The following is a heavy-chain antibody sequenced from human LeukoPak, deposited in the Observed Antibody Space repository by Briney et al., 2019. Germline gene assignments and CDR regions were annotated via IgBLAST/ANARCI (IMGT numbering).Heavy chain of an antibody. CDR3: ARLLVWGSRVLDY. V-gene: IGHV5-51*01. CDR1: GHNFIYYW. J-gene: IGHJ4*02. Sequence: GESLKISCQSSGHNFIYYWIAWVRQMPGRGLEWMGIIYPGDSDTRYSPSFQGQVTISADKSLSTAFLQLKSLKASDTAMYYCARLLVWGSRVLDYWGQGTLVTVSS. D-gene: IGHD3-16*01. CDR2: IYPGDSDT.